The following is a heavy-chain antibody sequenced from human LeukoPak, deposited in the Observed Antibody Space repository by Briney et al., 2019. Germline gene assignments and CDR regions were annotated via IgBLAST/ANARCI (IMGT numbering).Heavy chain of an antibody. V-gene: IGHV3-23*01. CDR3: AKGSLLWFGELLTNRNWFDP. D-gene: IGHD3-10*01. Sequence: GGSLRLSCAASGFTFSSYAMSWVRQAPGKGLEWVSAIRGSGGSTYYADSVKGRFTISRDNSKNTLYLQMNSLRAEDTAVYYCAKGSLLWFGELLTNRNWFDPWGQGTLVTVSS. CDR1: GFTFSSYA. CDR2: IRGSGGST. J-gene: IGHJ5*02.